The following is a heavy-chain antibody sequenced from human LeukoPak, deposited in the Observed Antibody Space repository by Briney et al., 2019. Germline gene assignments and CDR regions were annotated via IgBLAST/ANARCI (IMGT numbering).Heavy chain of an antibody. J-gene: IGHJ4*02. V-gene: IGHV4-39*01. CDR2: IYYSGST. Sequence: SETLSLTCTVSGGSISSRSYYWGLIRQPPGKGLEWIGSIYYSGSTYYSPSLKSRATISVDTSKNQFSLKLSSVTAADTAVYYCARRPYYDFWSGYSDYFDYWGQGTLVTVSS. CDR1: GGSISSRSYY. CDR3: ARRPYYDFWSGYSDYFDY. D-gene: IGHD3-3*01.